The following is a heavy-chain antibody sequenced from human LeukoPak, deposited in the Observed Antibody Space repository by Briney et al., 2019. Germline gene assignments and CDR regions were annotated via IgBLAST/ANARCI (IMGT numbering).Heavy chain of an antibody. D-gene: IGHD3-10*01. J-gene: IGHJ5*02. CDR2: INHSGST. V-gene: IGHV4-34*01. Sequence: PSETLSLTCAVYGGSFSGYYWSWIRQPPGKGLEWMGEINHSGSTNYNPPLKRRVTISVDTSKNQFSLKLSSVAAADTAVYYCARVYGSGSYYRDRGRLSSWFDPWGQGTLVTVSS. CDR1: GGSFSGYY. CDR3: ARVYGSGSYYRDRGRLSSWFDP.